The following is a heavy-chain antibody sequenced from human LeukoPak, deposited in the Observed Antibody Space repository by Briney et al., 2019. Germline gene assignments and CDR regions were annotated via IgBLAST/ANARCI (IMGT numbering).Heavy chain of an antibody. V-gene: IGHV1-2*04. D-gene: IGHD2-15*01. CDR3: AREGDCSGGSCYWDY. Sequence: ASVKVSCKASGYTFTGYYMHWVRQAPGQGLEWMGWINPNSGGTNHAQKFQGWVTMTRDTSISTAYMELSRLRSDDTAVYYCAREGDCSGGSCYWDYWGQGTLVTVSS. CDR2: INPNSGGT. J-gene: IGHJ4*02. CDR1: GYTFTGYY.